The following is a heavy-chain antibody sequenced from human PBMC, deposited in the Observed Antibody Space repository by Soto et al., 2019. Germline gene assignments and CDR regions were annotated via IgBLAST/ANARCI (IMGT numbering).Heavy chain of an antibody. J-gene: IGHJ6*02. CDR1: GFTFSNYG. D-gene: IGHD2-2*01. V-gene: IGHV3-30*03. Sequence: GGSLRLSCAASGFTFSNYGMPWVRQAPGKGLGWVSVVSYDGTNKYYADSVKGRFTISRDYSKNTLYLQMNSLRAEDTAVYDCARDRGYQLPWVMDVGGQGTTVPVSS. CDR3: ARDRGYQLPWVMDV. CDR2: VSYDGTNK.